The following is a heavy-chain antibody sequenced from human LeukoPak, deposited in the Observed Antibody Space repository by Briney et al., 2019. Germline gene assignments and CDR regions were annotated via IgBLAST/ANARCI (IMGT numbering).Heavy chain of an antibody. CDR2: ISLNGGST. D-gene: IGHD1-26*01. J-gene: IGHJ6*02. CDR3: AREGAAMDV. Sequence: GGSLRLSCSASGFTFSRDAMHWVRQAPGKGLEYVSAISLNGGSTYYADSVKGRFTISRDNSKNKVYLQMSSLRPEDTAVYYCAREGAAMDVWGQGTTVTVSS. CDR1: GFTFSRDA. V-gene: IGHV3-64D*09.